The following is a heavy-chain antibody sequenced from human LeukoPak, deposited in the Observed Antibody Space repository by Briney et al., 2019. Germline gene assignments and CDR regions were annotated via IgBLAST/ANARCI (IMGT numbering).Heavy chain of an antibody. J-gene: IGHJ3*02. V-gene: IGHV3-21*01. CDR3: ARTSSGVIAFDI. D-gene: IGHD3-22*01. Sequence: GGSLRLSCAASGFTFSSYSMNWVRQAPGKGLEWVSSISRSSSYIYYADSVKGRFTISRDNAKNSLYLQMNSLRAEDTAVYYCARTSSGVIAFDIWGQGTMVTVSS. CDR1: GFTFSSYS. CDR2: ISRSSSYI.